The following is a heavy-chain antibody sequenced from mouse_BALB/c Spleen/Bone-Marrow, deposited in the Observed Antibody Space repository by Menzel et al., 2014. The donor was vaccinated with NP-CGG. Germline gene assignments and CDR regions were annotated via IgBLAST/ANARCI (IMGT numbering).Heavy chain of an antibody. CDR3: ARPIYDGYSAAMEY. J-gene: IGHJ4*01. CDR2: VDPNNGGT. Sequence: VQLKESGPDLVKPGASVKISCKASGYSFTGYYMHWVKQSHGKSLEWIGRVDPNNGGTSYNQKFKGRAIFTVDKSSSTAYMELRSLTSEDSAVYFCARPIYDGYSAAMEYRGHGTSVTVSS. D-gene: IGHD2-3*01. V-gene: IGHV1-26*01. CDR1: GYSFTGYY.